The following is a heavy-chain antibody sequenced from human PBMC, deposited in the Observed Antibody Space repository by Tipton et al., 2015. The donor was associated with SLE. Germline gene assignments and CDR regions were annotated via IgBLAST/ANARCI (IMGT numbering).Heavy chain of an antibody. CDR2: IYYSGRT. D-gene: IGHD6-13*01. V-gene: IGHV4-39*07. CDR1: GGSISSSTYY. CDR3: ARTNPLYSSSLTGLYGMDV. Sequence: TLSLTCTVSGGSISSSTYYWVWIRQPPGKGLEWIGSIYYSGRTYYNPSLKSRVTLSVDTSKNQFSLRLRSVTAADTAVYYCARTNPLYSSSLTGLYGMDVWGQGTTVTVSS. J-gene: IGHJ6*02.